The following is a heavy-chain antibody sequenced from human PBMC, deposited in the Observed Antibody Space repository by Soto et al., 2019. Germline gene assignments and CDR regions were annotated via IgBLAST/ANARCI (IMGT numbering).Heavy chain of an antibody. V-gene: IGHV3-7*01. CDR2: IKQDGSEK. J-gene: IGHJ4*02. CDR1: GFTFSSYW. Sequence: EVQLVESGGGLVQPGGSLRLSCAASGFTFSSYWMSWVRQAPGKGLECVANIKQDGSEKYYVYSVKGRFTISRHNAKNTLYLQMNSLRAEDTAVYYCARDHIEQLLVPNPHDYWGQGTLVTVSS. CDR3: ARDHIEQLLVPNPHDY. D-gene: IGHD6-19*01.